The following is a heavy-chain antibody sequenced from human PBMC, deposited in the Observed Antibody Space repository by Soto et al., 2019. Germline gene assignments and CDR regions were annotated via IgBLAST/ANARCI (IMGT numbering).Heavy chain of an antibody. CDR3: ARDARNADYDY. J-gene: IGHJ4*02. Sequence: EVQLVESGGGLVQPGWSLRLSCEVSGFTFSIHAMNCVRQAPGKGLEWVAYIHGTRSIIYYADSVKGRFTISRDNAKNSLFLQMDSLRDEDTAVYYCARDARNADYDYWGQGTLVTVSS. D-gene: IGHD3-16*01. CDR1: GFTFSIHA. CDR2: IHGTRSII. V-gene: IGHV3-48*02.